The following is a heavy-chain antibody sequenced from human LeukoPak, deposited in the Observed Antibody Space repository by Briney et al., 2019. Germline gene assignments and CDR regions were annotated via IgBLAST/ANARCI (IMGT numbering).Heavy chain of an antibody. D-gene: IGHD3-10*01. J-gene: IGHJ4*02. CDR3: ANTPSMVRGGFDY. Sequence: PGGSLRLSCAASGFTFSSYNMNWVRQAPGKGLEWVSSISSSSDYIYYADSVKGRFTISRDNSKNTLYPQMNSLRAEDTAVYYCANTPSMVRGGFDYWGQGTLVTVSS. V-gene: IGHV3-21*01. CDR1: GFTFSSYN. CDR2: ISSSSDYI.